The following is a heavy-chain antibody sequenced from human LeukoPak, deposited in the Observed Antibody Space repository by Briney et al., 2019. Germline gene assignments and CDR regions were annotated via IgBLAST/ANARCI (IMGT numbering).Heavy chain of an antibody. D-gene: IGHD4-17*01. CDR3: ARHLTGYGDYNYFDY. Sequence: GESLKISCKGSGYSFTSYRISWVRQMPGKGLEWMGRIDPSDSYTNYSPSFQGHVTISADKSISTAYLQWSSLKASDTAMYYCARHLTGYGDYNYFDYWGQGTLVTVSS. CDR2: IDPSDSYT. J-gene: IGHJ4*02. V-gene: IGHV5-10-1*01. CDR1: GYSFTSYR.